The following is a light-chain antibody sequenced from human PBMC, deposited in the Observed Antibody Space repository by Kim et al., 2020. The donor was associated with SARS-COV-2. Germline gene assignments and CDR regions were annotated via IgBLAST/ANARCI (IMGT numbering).Light chain of an antibody. CDR1: SSNY. CDR3: QQYSISPAT. V-gene: IGKV3-20*01. Sequence: SSNYLAWYQQKPGQAPRLLIYGASSRATGIPDRFSGSGSGTDFTLTITRLEPEDFAVYYCQQYSISPATFGQGTKLDIK. J-gene: IGKJ1*01. CDR2: GAS.